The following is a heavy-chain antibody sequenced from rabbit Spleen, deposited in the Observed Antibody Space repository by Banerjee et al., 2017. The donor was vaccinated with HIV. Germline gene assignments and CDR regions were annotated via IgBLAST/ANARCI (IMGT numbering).Heavy chain of an antibody. CDR2: IYTGSGST. CDR3: ARDTSSSFSSYGMDL. CDR1: GFSFSDRDV. Sequence: QEQLEESGGGLVKPEGSLTLTCKASGFSFSDRDVMCWVRQAPGKGLELIACIYTGSGSTYYASWVKGRFTISKTSSTTVTLQMTSLTAADTATYFCARDTSSSFSSYGMDLWGQGTLVTVS. J-gene: IGHJ3*01. V-gene: IGHV1S45*01. D-gene: IGHD1-1*01.